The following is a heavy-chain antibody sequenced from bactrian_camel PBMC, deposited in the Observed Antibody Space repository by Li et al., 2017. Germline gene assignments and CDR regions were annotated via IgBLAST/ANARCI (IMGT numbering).Heavy chain of an antibody. CDR1: GNTYGNYC. J-gene: IGHJ6*01. CDR3: AADLLWGRYSATIRPADFGH. D-gene: IGHD3*01. Sequence: QVQLVESGGGSVQAGGSLKLSCRVSGNTYGNYCVGWFRQAPGKEREGVGYILASGSIQYLTDSLKGRFNISQDHAENARTTIYLQMNNLKPDDTAVYYCAADLLWGRYSATIRPADFGHFGQGTQVTVS. V-gene: IGHV3-3*01. CDR2: ILASGSIQ.